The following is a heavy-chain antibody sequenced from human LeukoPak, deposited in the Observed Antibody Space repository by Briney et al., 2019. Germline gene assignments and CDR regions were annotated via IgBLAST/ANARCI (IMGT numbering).Heavy chain of an antibody. CDR3: TRSRGTTVTTYFGY. Sequence: PSETLSLTCTVSGGSISSYYWSWIRQPPGKGPEWVGYIHYSGGSGFNPSLNSRVTISVDASKIQFVLKLSSVTAADTAVYYCTRSRGTTVTTYFGYWGQGTLVTVSS. V-gene: IGHV4-59*01. CDR1: GGSISSYY. D-gene: IGHD4-17*01. J-gene: IGHJ4*02. CDR2: IHYSGGS.